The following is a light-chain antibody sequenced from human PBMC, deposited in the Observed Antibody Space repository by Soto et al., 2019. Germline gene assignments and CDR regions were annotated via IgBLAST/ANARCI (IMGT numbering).Light chain of an antibody. CDR2: GAS. V-gene: IGKV3-15*01. CDR1: QSVSSSY. CDR3: QQYYSYLIT. Sequence: EIVMTQSPATLSVSPGERATLSCRASQSVSSSYLAWYQQKPGQAPRLLIYGASTRATGIPARFSGSGSGTDFTLTISCLQSEDFATYYCQQYYSYLITFGQGTRLEI. J-gene: IGKJ5*01.